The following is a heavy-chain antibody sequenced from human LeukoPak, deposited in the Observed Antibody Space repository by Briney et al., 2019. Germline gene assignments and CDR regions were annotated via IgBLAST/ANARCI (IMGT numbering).Heavy chain of an antibody. CDR3: ASVRSSSWYGGYFDY. V-gene: IGHV4-59*01. J-gene: IGHJ4*02. Sequence: PSETLSLTCTVSGGSISSYYWSWIRQPPGKGLEWIGYIYYSGSTNYNPSLKSRVTISVDTSKNQFSLKLSSVTAADTAVYYCASVRSSSWYGGYFDYWGQGTLVTVSS. CDR2: IYYSGST. CDR1: GGSISSYY. D-gene: IGHD6-13*01.